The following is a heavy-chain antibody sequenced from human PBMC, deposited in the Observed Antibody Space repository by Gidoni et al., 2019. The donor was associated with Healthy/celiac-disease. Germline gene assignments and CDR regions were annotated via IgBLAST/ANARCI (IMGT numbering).Heavy chain of an antibody. CDR1: GATFSSHA. Sequence: QVQLVQSGAEVKKPGSSVKVSCKASGATFSSHAISWVRQAPGQGLEWMGRIKPILGIANYAQKFQGRVTITADKSTSTAYMELRSLRSEDTAVYYCARFGLVGVTTDSLWGQGTLVTVSS. V-gene: IGHV1-69*04. J-gene: IGHJ4*02. D-gene: IGHD4-17*01. CDR3: ARFGLVGVTTDSL. CDR2: IKPILGIA.